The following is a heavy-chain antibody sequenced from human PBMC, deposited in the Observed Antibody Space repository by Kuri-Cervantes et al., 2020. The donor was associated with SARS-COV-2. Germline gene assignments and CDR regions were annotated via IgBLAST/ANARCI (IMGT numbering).Heavy chain of an antibody. CDR3: AKDLKNYYYYMDV. CDR2: ISGSGGST. Sequence: GESLKISCAASGFTFSSYAMSWVRQAPGKGLEWVSVISGSGGSTYYADSVKGRFTISRDNSKNTLYLQMNSLRAEDTAVYYCAKDLKNYYYYMDVWGKGTTVTVSS. CDR1: GFTFSSYA. J-gene: IGHJ6*03. V-gene: IGHV3-23*01.